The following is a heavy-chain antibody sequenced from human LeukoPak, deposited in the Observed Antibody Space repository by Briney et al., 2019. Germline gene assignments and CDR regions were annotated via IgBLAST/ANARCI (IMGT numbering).Heavy chain of an antibody. CDR2: IYHSGST. V-gene: IGHV4-38-2*02. CDR1: GYSISSGYY. Sequence: PSETLSLTCTVSGYSISSGYYWGWIRPPPGKGLEWIGSIYHSGSTYYNPSLKSRVTISVDTSKNQFSLKLSSVTAADTAVYYCASTWIFGVVIPLAYWGQGTLVTVSS. CDR3: ASTWIFGVVIPLAY. D-gene: IGHD3-3*01. J-gene: IGHJ4*02.